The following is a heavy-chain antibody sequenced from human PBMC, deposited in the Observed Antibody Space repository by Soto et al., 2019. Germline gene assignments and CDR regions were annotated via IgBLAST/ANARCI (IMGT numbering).Heavy chain of an antibody. D-gene: IGHD6-6*01. CDR1: GFTFSSYA. J-gene: IGHJ4*02. V-gene: IGHV3-23*01. Sequence: VGSLRLSCAASGFTFSSYAMSWVRQAPGKGLEWVSAISGSGGSTYYADSVKGRFTISRDNSKNTLYLQMNSLRAEDTAVYYCGLAPRSSSPYYFDYWGQGTLVTVSS. CDR3: GLAPRSSSPYYFDY. CDR2: ISGSGGST.